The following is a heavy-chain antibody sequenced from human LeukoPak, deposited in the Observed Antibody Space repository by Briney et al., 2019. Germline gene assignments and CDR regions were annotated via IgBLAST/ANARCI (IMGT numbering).Heavy chain of an antibody. V-gene: IGHV4-34*01. CDR1: GGSFSGYY. Sequence: PSETLSLTCAVYGGSFSGYYWSWIRQPPGKGLEWIGEINHSGSTNYNPSLKSRVTISVDTSKNQFSLKLSSVTAADTAVYYCARRGYSYGYGIWGQGTMVTVSS. J-gene: IGHJ3*02. CDR3: ARRGYSYGYGI. D-gene: IGHD5-18*01. CDR2: INHSGST.